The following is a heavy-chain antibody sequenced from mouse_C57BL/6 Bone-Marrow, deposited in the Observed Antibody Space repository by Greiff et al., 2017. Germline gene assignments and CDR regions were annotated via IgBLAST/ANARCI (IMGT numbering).Heavy chain of an antibody. J-gene: IGHJ2*01. Sequence: QVQLKQSGAELARPGASVKLSCKASGYTFTSYGLSWVKQRTGQGLEWIGEIYPRHGNTYYNVKFQGKATLTADQSSSTAYMELRILTSEDSAVYCCGRKITRNFFDYWGQGTTLTGAS. D-gene: IGHD2-4*01. V-gene: IGHV1-81*01. CDR2: IYPRHGNT. CDR1: GYTFTSYG. CDR3: GRKITRNFFDY.